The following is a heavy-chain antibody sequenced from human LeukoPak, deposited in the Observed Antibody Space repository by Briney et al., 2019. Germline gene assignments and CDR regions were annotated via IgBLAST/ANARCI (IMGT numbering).Heavy chain of an antibody. D-gene: IGHD6-6*01. CDR1: GGSFSGYY. J-gene: IGHJ3*02. CDR2: INHSGST. Sequence: SETLSLTCAVYGGSFSGYYWSWIRQPPGKGLEWIGEINHSGSTNYNPSLKSRVTISVDTSKNQFSLKLSSVTAADTAVYYCARASSSVGDAFDIWGQGTMVTVSS. V-gene: IGHV4-34*01. CDR3: ARASSSVGDAFDI.